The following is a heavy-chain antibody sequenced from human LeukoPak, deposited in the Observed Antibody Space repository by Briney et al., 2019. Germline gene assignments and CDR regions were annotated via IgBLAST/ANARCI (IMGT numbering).Heavy chain of an antibody. CDR2: INHSGST. CDR3: ARAFRGIFGVFEAFDI. D-gene: IGHD3-3*01. J-gene: IGHJ3*02. Sequence: SETLSLTCAVYGGSFSGYYWSWIRQPPGKGLEWIGEINHSGSTDYNPSLKSRVTISEDTSKNQFSLKLSSVTAADTAVYYCARAFRGIFGVFEAFDIWGQGTMVTVSS. V-gene: IGHV4-34*01. CDR1: GGSFSGYY.